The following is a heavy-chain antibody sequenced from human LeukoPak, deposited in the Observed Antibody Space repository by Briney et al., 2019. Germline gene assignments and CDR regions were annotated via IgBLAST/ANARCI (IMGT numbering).Heavy chain of an antibody. D-gene: IGHD1-26*01. J-gene: IGHJ6*02. V-gene: IGHV3-30*04. CDR3: ARDKVVGATGGYYGMDV. Sequence: PGRSLRLSCAASGFTSSSYAMHWVRQAPGKGLEWVAVISYGGSNKYYADSVKGRFTISRDNSKNTLYLQMYSLRAEDTAVYYCARDKVVGATGGYYGMDVWGQGTTVTVSS. CDR1: GFTSSSYA. CDR2: ISYGGSNK.